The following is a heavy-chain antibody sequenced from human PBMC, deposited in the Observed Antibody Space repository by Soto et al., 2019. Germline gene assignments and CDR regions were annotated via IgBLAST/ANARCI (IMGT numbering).Heavy chain of an antibody. D-gene: IGHD5-12*01. CDR1: GGSISSGGYY. J-gene: IGHJ4*02. CDR2: IYYSGST. V-gene: IGHV4-31*03. CDR3: ARDFSMVIVAPGY. Sequence: PSETLSLTCTVSGGSISSGGYYWSWIRQHPGKGLEWIGYIYYSGSTYYNPSLKSRVTISVDTSKNQFSLKLSSVTAEDTAVYYCARDFSMVIVAPGYWGQGTLVTVSS.